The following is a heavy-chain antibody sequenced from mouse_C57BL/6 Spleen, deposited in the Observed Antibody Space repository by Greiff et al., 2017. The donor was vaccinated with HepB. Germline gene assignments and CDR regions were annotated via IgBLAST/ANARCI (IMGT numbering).Heavy chain of an antibody. V-gene: IGHV1-82*01. Sequence: QVQLKESGPEPVKPGASVKISCKASGYAFSSSWMNWVKQRPGKGLEWIGRIYPGDGDTNYNGKFKGKATLTADKSSSTAYMQLSSLTSEDSAVYFCARLGYYGSSPWGQGTTLTVSS. J-gene: IGHJ2*01. CDR1: GYAFSSSW. CDR3: ARLGYYGSSP. CDR2: IYPGDGDT. D-gene: IGHD1-1*01.